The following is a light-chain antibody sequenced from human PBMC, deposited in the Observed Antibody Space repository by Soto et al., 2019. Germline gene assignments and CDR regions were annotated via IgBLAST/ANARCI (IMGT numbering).Light chain of an antibody. CDR1: SSDVGTYNL. CDR3: SSYAGDATSDVV. V-gene: IGLV2-23*01. Sequence: QSALTQPASVSGSPGQSVTISCTGTSSDVGTYNLVSWYQQHPAKAPQLLIYEGSKWPSGVSNRFSGSKSGNTASLTISGLQAEDEADYYCSSYAGDATSDVVFGGGTKLTVL. J-gene: IGLJ2*01. CDR2: EGS.